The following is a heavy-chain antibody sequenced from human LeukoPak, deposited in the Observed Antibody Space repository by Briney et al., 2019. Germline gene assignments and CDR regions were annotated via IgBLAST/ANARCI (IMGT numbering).Heavy chain of an antibody. CDR3: ARDHDSSGYYADY. V-gene: IGHV4-34*01. Sequence: SETLSLTCAVYGGSFSGYYWSWIRQPSGKGLEWIGEINHSGSTNYNPSLKSRVTISVDTSKNQFSLKLSSVTAADTAVYYCARDHDSSGYYADYWGQGTLVTVSS. CDR2: INHSGST. D-gene: IGHD3-22*01. J-gene: IGHJ4*02. CDR1: GGSFSGYY.